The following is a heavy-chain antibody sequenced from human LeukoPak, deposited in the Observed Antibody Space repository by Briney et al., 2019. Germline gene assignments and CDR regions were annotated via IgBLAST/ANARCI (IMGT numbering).Heavy chain of an antibody. D-gene: IGHD3-10*01. Sequence: GSLILSCAASGFTFSSYAMSWVRPAPGKGLEWVSAISGSGGSTDYADSVKGRFTISRDNSKNTLYLQMNSLRAEDTAVYYCAKDVGWFGELSLYWGQGTLVTVSS. V-gene: IGHV3-23*01. CDR3: AKDVGWFGELSLY. J-gene: IGHJ4*02. CDR1: GFTFSSYA. CDR2: ISGSGGST.